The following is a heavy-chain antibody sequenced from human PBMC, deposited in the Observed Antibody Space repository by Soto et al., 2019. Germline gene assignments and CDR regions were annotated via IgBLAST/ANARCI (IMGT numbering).Heavy chain of an antibody. Sequence: VQLVESGGGLVQTGGSLRLSCVGSEFAFSNFWMTWVRQSPGKGLEWVATINADGSDKYYVGSVEGRLTVSRDNAKSSLFLQLNGLRAEDTAVYYCARGLLSSTSLDLTAVRRRLASFDFWGHGTMVTVSS. CDR3: ARGLLSSTSLDLTAVRRRLASFDF. V-gene: IGHV3-7*01. CDR2: INADGSDK. J-gene: IGHJ3*01. D-gene: IGHD1-7*01. CDR1: EFAFSNFW.